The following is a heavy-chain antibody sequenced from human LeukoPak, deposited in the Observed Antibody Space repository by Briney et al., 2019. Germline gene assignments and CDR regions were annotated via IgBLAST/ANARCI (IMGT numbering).Heavy chain of an antibody. CDR2: INPSGGST. Sequence: GASVKVSCKASGYTFTNYYIHWVRQAPGQGLEWMGIINPSGGSTSYAQKFQGRVTMTRDMSASTDYMELSSLRSEDTAIYYCASSLVRGAYYYYMDVWGKGTTVTISS. J-gene: IGHJ6*03. D-gene: IGHD3-10*01. CDR1: GYTFTNYY. CDR3: ASSLVRGAYYYYMDV. V-gene: IGHV1-46*01.